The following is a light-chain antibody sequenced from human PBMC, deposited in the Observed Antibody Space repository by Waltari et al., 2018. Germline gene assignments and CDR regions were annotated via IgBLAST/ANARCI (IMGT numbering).Light chain of an antibody. CDR1: RHIKDH. CDR3: QQYYTYPLT. Sequence: AIWITQSPSSVSASTGDRVTITCRASRHIKDHLAWYQQKSGQAPKLLISTASILEDGVPSRFSGSGYGTDFTLIINYMQSEDFVTYYCQQYYTYPLTFGGGTTVDI. J-gene: IGKJ4*01. CDR2: TAS. V-gene: IGKV1-8*01.